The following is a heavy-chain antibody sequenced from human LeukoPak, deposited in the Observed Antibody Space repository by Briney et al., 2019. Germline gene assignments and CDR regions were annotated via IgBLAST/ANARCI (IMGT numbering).Heavy chain of an antibody. Sequence: AGGSLRLSCAASGFTFSAYDMNWVRQAPGKGLEWVSYISRDSAFVYYADSVKGRLTISRDNAKNSLYLQMESLRGEDTAVYYRARDDASTARASGMDVWGIGTTVTVSS. J-gene: IGHJ6*04. CDR3: ARDDASTARASGMDV. CDR1: GFTFSAYD. V-gene: IGHV3-21*01. D-gene: IGHD6-6*01. CDR2: ISRDSAFV.